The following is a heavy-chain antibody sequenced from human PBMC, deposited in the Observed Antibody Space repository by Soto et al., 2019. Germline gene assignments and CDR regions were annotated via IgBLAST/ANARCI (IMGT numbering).Heavy chain of an antibody. CDR3: ARVIVGATFGYYYYGMDV. V-gene: IGHV6-1*01. CDR2: TYYRSKWYN. J-gene: IGHJ6*02. Sequence: PSQTLSLTCAISGDSVSSNSSAWNCISQSPSRGLEWLGRTYYRSKWYNDYAVSVKSRITINPDTSKNQFSLQLNSVTPEDTAVYYCARVIVGATFGYYYYGMDVWGQGTTVTVSS. D-gene: IGHD1-26*01. CDR1: GDSVSSNSSA.